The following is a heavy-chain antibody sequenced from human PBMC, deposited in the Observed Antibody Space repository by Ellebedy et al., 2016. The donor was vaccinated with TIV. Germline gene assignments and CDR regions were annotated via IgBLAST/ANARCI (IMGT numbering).Heavy chain of an antibody. Sequence: ASVKVSCKASGGTFSSYAISWVRQAPGQGLEWMGGIIPIFGTANYAQKFQGRVTITADESTSTAYMELSSLRSEDTAVYYCASRQGETDILTGYLYYYYDMDVWGQGTTVTVSS. CDR3: ASRQGETDILTGYLYYYYDMDV. CDR2: IIPIFGTA. J-gene: IGHJ6*02. CDR1: GGTFSSYA. V-gene: IGHV1-69*13. D-gene: IGHD3-9*01.